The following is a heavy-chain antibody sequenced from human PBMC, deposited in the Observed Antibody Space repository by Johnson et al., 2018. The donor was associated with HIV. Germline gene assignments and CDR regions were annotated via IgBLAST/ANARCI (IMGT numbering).Heavy chain of an antibody. Sequence: EQLVESGGGVVQPGRSLRLSCAASGFTFSSYAMHWVRQAPGKGLEWVAVISYAGSNKFYADSVKGRFTISRDNSKNTLYLQMNSLRAEDTAVYYCARGGGSSVAFDIWGQGTMVTVSS. CDR2: ISYAGSNK. V-gene: IGHV3-30-3*01. J-gene: IGHJ3*02. CDR3: ARGGGSSVAFDI. CDR1: GFTFSSYA. D-gene: IGHD1-26*01.